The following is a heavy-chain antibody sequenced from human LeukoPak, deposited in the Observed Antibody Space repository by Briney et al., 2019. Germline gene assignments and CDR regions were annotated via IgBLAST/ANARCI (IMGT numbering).Heavy chain of an antibody. CDR1: GFSFSVYW. CDR2: IYSGGST. D-gene: IGHD3-10*01. V-gene: IGHV3-66*01. CDR3: ARVDMEYYGSVLDY. J-gene: IGHJ4*02. Sequence: GGSLGLSCAASGFSFSVYWMHWVRQAPGKGLEWVSVIYSGGSTYYADSVKGRFTISRDNSKNTLYLQMNSLRAEDTAVYYCARVDMEYYGSVLDYWGQGTLVTASS.